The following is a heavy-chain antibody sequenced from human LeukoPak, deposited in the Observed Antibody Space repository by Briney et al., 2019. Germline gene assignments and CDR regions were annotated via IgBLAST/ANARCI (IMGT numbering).Heavy chain of an antibody. Sequence: SVKVSCKASGGTSNSHPISWVRQAPGQGLEWMGRIIPNHGTTSRAQNFQDRVSLTADKTTNTAYIELTSLTSDDTAVYYCATTDDGGGYEWGDFFDFWGQGTLVTVSS. CDR3: ATTDDGGGYEWGDFFDF. D-gene: IGHD3-22*01. CDR2: IIPNHGTT. CDR1: GGTSNSHP. V-gene: IGHV1-69*08. J-gene: IGHJ4*02.